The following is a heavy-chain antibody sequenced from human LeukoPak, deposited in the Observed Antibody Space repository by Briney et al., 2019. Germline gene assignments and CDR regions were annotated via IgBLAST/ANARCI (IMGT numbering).Heavy chain of an antibody. D-gene: IGHD6-13*01. CDR3: ARDRSSSWIDWYFDL. V-gene: IGHV1-18*01. CDR2: ISAYNGNT. Sequence: ASVKVSCKASGYTFTSYDINWVRQATGQGLEWMGWISAYNGNTNYAQKLQGRVTMTTDTSTSTAYMELRSLRSDDTAVYYCARDRSSSWIDWYFDLWGRGTLVTVSS. J-gene: IGHJ2*01. CDR1: GYTFTSYD.